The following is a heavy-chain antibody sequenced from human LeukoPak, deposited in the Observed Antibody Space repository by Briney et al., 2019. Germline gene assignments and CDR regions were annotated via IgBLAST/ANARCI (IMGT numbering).Heavy chain of an antibody. CDR2: IASDGSST. Sequence: GGSLRLSCAASGLTFSSYWMNWVRQAPGKGLVWVSRIASDGSSTTYADSVKGRFSISRDNAKNTLYLQMNSLRVEDTAVYYCAREEEQWLAYGMDVWGQGTTVTVSS. D-gene: IGHD6-19*01. V-gene: IGHV3-74*01. CDR3: AREEEQWLAYGMDV. CDR1: GLTFSSYW. J-gene: IGHJ6*02.